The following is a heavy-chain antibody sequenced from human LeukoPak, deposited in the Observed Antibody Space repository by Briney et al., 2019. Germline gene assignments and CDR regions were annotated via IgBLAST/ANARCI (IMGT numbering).Heavy chain of an antibody. V-gene: IGHV4-4*02. J-gene: IGHJ4*02. CDR1: GGSITSNNW. CDR3: AKDLGSSRPWGDC. D-gene: IGHD6-6*01. CDR2: IYHSGTT. Sequence: SETLSLTCAVSGGSITSNNWWNWVRQPPGKGLEWIGEIYHSGTTNYNSSLKSRVTISVDKSKNQFSLRLTSVTAADTAVYYCAKDLGSSRPWGDCWGQGTLVTVSS.